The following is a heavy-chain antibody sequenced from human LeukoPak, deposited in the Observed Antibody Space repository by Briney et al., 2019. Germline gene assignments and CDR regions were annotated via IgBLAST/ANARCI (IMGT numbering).Heavy chain of an antibody. V-gene: IGHV3-74*01. CDR1: GFXFSSYW. Sequence: GGSLRLSCAASGFXFSSYWMHWVRQAPGKGLVWVSRINSDGSSTSYADSVKGRFTISRDNAKNTLYLQMNSLRTEDTALYYCAKDYYGDPGGWFDPWGQGTLVTVSS. D-gene: IGHD4-17*01. J-gene: IGHJ5*02. CDR2: INSDGSST. CDR3: AKDYYGDPGGWFDP.